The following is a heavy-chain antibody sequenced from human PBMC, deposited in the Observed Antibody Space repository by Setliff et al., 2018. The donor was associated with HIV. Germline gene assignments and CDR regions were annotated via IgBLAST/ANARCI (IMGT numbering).Heavy chain of an antibody. D-gene: IGHD1-1*01. V-gene: IGHV5-51*01. CDR2: IYPGDSDT. CDR1: GYSFTSYW. J-gene: IGHJ6*03. Sequence: PGESLKISCKGSGYSFTSYWIGWVRQMPGKGLEWMGIIYPGDSDTRYSPSFQGQVTISADKSISTAYLQWSSLKASDTAMYYCARQTTAPGYYYYMDVWGKGTTVTVSS. CDR3: ARQTTAPGYYYYMDV.